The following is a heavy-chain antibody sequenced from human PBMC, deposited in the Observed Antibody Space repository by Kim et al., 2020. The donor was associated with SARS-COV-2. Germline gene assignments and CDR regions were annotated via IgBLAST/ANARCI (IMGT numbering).Heavy chain of an antibody. J-gene: IGHJ5*02. D-gene: IGHD6-13*01. Sequence: ASVKVSCKASGYTFTSYAMHWVRQAPGQRLEWMGWINAGNGNTKYSQKFQGRVTITRDTSASTAYMELSSLRSEDTAVYYCARECTAAGTWRRNWFDPWGQGTLVTVSS. V-gene: IGHV1-3*01. CDR2: INAGNGNT. CDR3: ARECTAAGTWRRNWFDP. CDR1: GYTFTSYA.